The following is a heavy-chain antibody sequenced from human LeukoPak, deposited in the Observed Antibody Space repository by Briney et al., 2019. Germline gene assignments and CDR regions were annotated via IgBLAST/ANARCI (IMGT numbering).Heavy chain of an antibody. CDR1: GYTFTSYD. Sequence: GASVKVSCKASGYTFTSYDINWVRQATGQGLEWMGWMNPNSGNTGYAQKFQGRVTMTRNTSISTAYMELSSLRSEDTAVYYCARGLRVVVPAAMNAKEYYFDYWGQGTLVTVSS. J-gene: IGHJ4*02. D-gene: IGHD2-2*01. CDR2: MNPNSGNT. V-gene: IGHV1-8*01. CDR3: ARGLRVVVPAAMNAKEYYFDY.